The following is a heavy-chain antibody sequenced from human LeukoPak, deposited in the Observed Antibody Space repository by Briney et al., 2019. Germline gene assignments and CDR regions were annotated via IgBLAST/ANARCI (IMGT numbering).Heavy chain of an antibody. CDR2: IIPTLGIS. V-gene: IGHV1-69*04. D-gene: IGHD3-22*01. Sequence: ASVKVSCKVSGGTFSSYAISWVRQAPGKGLEWMGRIIPTLGISNYPQKFQGRVTITADKSTSTAYMELSSLRSEDTAVYYCARGTRPYYYDSSGYYLDYWGQGTLVTVSS. J-gene: IGHJ4*02. CDR1: GGTFSSYA. CDR3: ARGTRPYYYDSSGYYLDY.